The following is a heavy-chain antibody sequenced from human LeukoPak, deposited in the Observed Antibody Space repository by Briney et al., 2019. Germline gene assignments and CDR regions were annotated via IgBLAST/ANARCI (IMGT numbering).Heavy chain of an antibody. V-gene: IGHV4-39*07. D-gene: IGHD3-3*01. CDR3: AREVPPTIFGGGGFDY. Sequence: PSETLSLTCTVSGGSISSSSYYWGWIRQPPGKGLEWIGSIYYSGSTYNNPSLKSRVTISVDTSKNQFSLRLSSVTAADTAVYYCAREVPPTIFGGGGFDYWGQGTLVTVSS. J-gene: IGHJ4*02. CDR1: GGSISSSSYY. CDR2: IYYSGST.